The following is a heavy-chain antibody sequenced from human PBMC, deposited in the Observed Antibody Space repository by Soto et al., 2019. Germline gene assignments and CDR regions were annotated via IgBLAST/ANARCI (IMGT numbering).Heavy chain of an antibody. CDR2: IHTGGETT. CDR3: VKGRAKHCSGRTCGLWMDL. J-gene: IGHJ6*02. Sequence: GGSLRLSCSASGFTFKSHAMHWVRQAPGKGLEYVSSIHTGGETTFYADAVKGRFIVTRDNSNNTLDLQMTSLKYEDSGVYYCVKGRAKHCSGRTCGLWMDLWGQGTTVTVSS. D-gene: IGHD6-19*01. CDR1: GFTFKSHA. V-gene: IGHV3-64D*06.